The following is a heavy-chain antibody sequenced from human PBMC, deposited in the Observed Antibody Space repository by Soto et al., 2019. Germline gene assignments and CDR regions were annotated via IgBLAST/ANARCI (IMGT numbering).Heavy chain of an antibody. Sequence: QVQLQESGPGLVKPSQTLSLTCTVSGGSFSSGDYYWSWIRQPPGKGLEWIGYIYYTGSTYYHPSLRRGVTMSVETSKNQFSLGLSSVTAADTAVYYCARVPAGGNSDYFDSWGQGTLVTVSS. V-gene: IGHV4-30-4*01. CDR1: GGSFSSGDYY. CDR3: ARVPAGGNSDYFDS. CDR2: IYYTGST. J-gene: IGHJ4*02. D-gene: IGHD2-21*02.